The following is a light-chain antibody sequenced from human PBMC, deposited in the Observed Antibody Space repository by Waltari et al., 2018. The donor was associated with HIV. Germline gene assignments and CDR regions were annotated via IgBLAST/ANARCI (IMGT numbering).Light chain of an antibody. V-gene: IGKV3-15*01. CDR3: QQYSTWPPWT. CDR2: DAS. J-gene: IGKJ1*01. Sequence: EIVLTQSPATLSVFPGERATLSCRASRSVSTKLAWYRQKPGQSPRLLIYDASTRATGIPARFSGSGSGTEFTLTIISLQSEDFALYFCQQYSTWPPWTFGQGTQLEIK. CDR1: RSVSTK.